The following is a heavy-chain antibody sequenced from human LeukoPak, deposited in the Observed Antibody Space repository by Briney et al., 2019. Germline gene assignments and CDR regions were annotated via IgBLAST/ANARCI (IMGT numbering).Heavy chain of an antibody. CDR1: GNSLSELS. V-gene: IGHV1-24*01. CDR2: FDTEEANM. D-gene: IGHD3-3*01. J-gene: IGHJ4*02. CDR3: TTRSGDFWSGFVN. Sequence: ASVKVSCKVSGNSLSELSIQWVRQAPGKGLECMGGFDTEEANMVYAQNLQGRDTMTEDTSTQTAYMELSGLTSDDTAVYYCTTRSGDFWSGFVNWGQGTLVTVSS.